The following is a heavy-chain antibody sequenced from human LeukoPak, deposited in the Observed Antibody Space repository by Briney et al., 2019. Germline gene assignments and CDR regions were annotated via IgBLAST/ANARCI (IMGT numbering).Heavy chain of an antibody. V-gene: IGHV3-7*01. J-gene: IGHJ6*02. Sequence: GGSLRLSCAASGFTFSRYWMSWVRQAPGKGLEWVANIKQDGSEKYYVDSVKGRFTISRDNAQNSLYLQMNSLRAEDTAVYYCARDIHCSSTSCYYYGMDVWGQGTTVTVSS. CDR2: IKQDGSEK. CDR1: GFTFSRYW. CDR3: ARDIHCSSTSCYYYGMDV. D-gene: IGHD2-2*01.